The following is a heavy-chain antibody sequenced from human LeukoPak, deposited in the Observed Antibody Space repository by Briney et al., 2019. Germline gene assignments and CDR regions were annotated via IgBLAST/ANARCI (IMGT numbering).Heavy chain of an antibody. CDR2: ISGFNGDT. J-gene: IGHJ4*02. CDR1: GYTFTNYG. Sequence: ASVKISCKASGYTFTNYGLSWVRHAPRQGLEWMGWISGFNGDTNYAQNFQGRVTMTTDTSTNTAYMELRSLRSDDTAIYFCAREGFVRDTALDYWGQGTLVTVSA. CDR3: AREGFVRDTALDY. D-gene: IGHD5-18*01. V-gene: IGHV1-18*01.